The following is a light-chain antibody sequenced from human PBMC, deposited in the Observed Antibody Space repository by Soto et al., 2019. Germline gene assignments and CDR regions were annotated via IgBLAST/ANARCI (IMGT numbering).Light chain of an antibody. V-gene: IGKV3-11*01. J-gene: IGKJ3*01. CDR2: DAS. Sequence: EIVLTQSPATLSLSPGERATLSCRASQSVSSYLAWYQQKPGQAPRLLIYDASNRATGIPARFSGSGSGTDSTLTISSLEPEDFAVYYYQQRSNWPSGFTFGPGTKVDIK. CDR3: QQRSNWPSGFT. CDR1: QSVSSY.